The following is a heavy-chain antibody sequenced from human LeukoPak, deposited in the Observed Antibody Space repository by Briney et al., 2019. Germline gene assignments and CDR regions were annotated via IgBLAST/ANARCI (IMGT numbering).Heavy chain of an antibody. V-gene: IGHV4-59*01. CDR2: THHSGAT. Sequence: SETLSLTCSVSGVSITSNYWSWIRQPPGKGLEWLGYTHHSGATSYNPSLKSRSTMSLDTSNNQFSLKLSSVTAADTAVYYCARSRGHSYGDFDYWGQGNLVTVSS. CDR1: GVSITSNY. J-gene: IGHJ4*02. D-gene: IGHD5-18*01. CDR3: ARSRGHSYGDFDY.